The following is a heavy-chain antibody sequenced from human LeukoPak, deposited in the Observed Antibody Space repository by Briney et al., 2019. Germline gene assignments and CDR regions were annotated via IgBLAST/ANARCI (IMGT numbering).Heavy chain of an antibody. Sequence: GGSLRLSCVASGLTLDKFWMTWVRQAPGKGLEWVANIRQDGREKDLVDSVKGRFTISRDDATSSVYLQMSSVRVEDTAIYYCARGRFFYGWGMDVWGQGTTVTVS. CDR3: ARGRFFYGWGMDV. CDR1: GLTLDKFW. D-gene: IGHD3-10*01. V-gene: IGHV3-7*03. CDR2: IRQDGREK. J-gene: IGHJ6*02.